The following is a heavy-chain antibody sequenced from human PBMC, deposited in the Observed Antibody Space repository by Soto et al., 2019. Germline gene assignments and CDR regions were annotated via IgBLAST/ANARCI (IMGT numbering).Heavy chain of an antibody. CDR3: ARPPPVPGAPWFNP. D-gene: IGHD6-19*01. Sequence: PSETLSLTCAVYGGSVNGYYWNWIRQPPGKGLEWIGEINHTGGTHYNPSLKSRVTMSVDTSKNQFSLRLSSVTAADTAIYYCARPPPVPGAPWFNPWGQGTLVTVSS. CDR2: INHTGGT. J-gene: IGHJ5*02. V-gene: IGHV4-34*01. CDR1: GGSVNGYY.